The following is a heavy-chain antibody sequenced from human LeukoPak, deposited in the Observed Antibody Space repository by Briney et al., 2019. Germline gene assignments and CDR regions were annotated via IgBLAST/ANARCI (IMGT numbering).Heavy chain of an antibody. CDR3: ARQEDTAMVTFGIGAFDI. CDR1: GVSISSSSYY. J-gene: IGHJ3*02. D-gene: IGHD5-18*01. V-gene: IGHV4-39*01. Sequence: SETLSLSCTLSGVSISSSSYYWGWIRQPPGKGLEWIGSIYYSGSTYYNPSLKSRVTISVDTSKNQFSLKLSSVTAADTAVYYCARQEDTAMVTFGIGAFDIWGQGTMVTVSS. CDR2: IYYSGST.